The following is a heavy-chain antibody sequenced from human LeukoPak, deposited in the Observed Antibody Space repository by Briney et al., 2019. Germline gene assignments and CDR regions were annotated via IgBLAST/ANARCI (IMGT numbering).Heavy chain of an antibody. CDR1: GYTFTNYW. Sequence: RGESLKISCKGSGYTFTNYWIGWVRQMPGKGLEWMGIIYPGDSDTRYSPSLQGQVTISADKSITTAYLQWSTLKASDTAIYYCARQTAGMSYFDYWGQGTPVTVSS. V-gene: IGHV5-51*01. J-gene: IGHJ4*02. CDR3: ARQTAGMSYFDY. D-gene: IGHD1-1*01. CDR2: IYPGDSDT.